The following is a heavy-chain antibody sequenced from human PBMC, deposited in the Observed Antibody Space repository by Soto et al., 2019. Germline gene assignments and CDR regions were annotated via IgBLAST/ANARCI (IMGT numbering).Heavy chain of an antibody. CDR2: IHAGNGHT. CDR1: GYTFTTYS. Sequence: QVQLVQSGPGMKKPGASVKLSCKASGYTFTTYSMPWVRQAPGQRLGWMGWIHAGNGHTEHSQKFQGRVTITRDTSASPAYLELVSLRSEDTAVYYCARAASSSTSCYNYNAYGMDVLGEGAPITVS. V-gene: IGHV1-3*01. J-gene: IGHJ6*02. CDR3: ARAASSSTSCYNYNAYGMDV. D-gene: IGHD2-2*01.